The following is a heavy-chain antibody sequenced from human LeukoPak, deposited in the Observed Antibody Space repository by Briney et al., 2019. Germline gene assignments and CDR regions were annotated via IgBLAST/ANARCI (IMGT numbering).Heavy chain of an antibody. CDR3: AKDRGYYDSSIFDY. CDR2: IPYDGSNK. V-gene: IGHV3-30*04. D-gene: IGHD3-22*01. CDR1: GFTFSSYA. J-gene: IGHJ4*02. Sequence: GGSLRLSCAASGFTFSSYAMHWVRQAPGKGLEWVALIPYDGSNKYYADSVKGRFTVSRDNSKNTLYLQMNSLRAEDTAVYYCAKDRGYYDSSIFDYWGQGTLVTVSS.